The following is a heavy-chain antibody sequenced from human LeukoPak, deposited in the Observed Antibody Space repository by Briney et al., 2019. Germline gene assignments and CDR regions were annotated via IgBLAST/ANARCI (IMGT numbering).Heavy chain of an antibody. Sequence: GGSLRLSCAASGFTFSSYSMSWVRQMPGKGLEWMGIIYPGDSDTRYSPSFQGQFTISADKSISTAYLQLSSLKASDTAMYYWARGVPYFFDYWGQGTLVTVSS. CDR3: ARGVPYFFDY. D-gene: IGHD1-1*01. CDR2: IYPGDSDT. CDR1: GFTFSSYS. V-gene: IGHV5-51*01. J-gene: IGHJ4*02.